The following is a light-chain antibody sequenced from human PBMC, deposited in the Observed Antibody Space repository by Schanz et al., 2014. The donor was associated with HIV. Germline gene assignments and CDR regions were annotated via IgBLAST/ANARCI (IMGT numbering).Light chain of an antibody. CDR1: QSISSY. J-gene: IGKJ4*01. V-gene: IGKV1-39*01. CDR3: LQSDTPPLT. Sequence: DIQMTQSPSSLSASVGDRVTITCRASQSISSYLNWYQQKPGEAPKLLIYAASTLQSGVPSRFRGSGSGTDFTLTVSSLQPEDFATYYCLQSDTPPLTFGGGTKVEI. CDR2: AAS.